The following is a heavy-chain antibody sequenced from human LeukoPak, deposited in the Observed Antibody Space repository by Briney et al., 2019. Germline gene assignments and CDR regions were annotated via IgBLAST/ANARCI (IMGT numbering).Heavy chain of an antibody. CDR1: GGSISSYY. J-gene: IGHJ6*03. D-gene: IGHD3-22*01. V-gene: IGHV4-59*01. Sequence: PSETLSLTCTVSGGSISSYYWSWIRQPPGEGLEWIGYIYYSGSTNYNPSLKSRVTISVDTSKNQFSLKLSSVTAADTAVYYCARVPRGYYDSSGYYYYYYYMDVWGKGTTVTVSS. CDR2: IYYSGST. CDR3: ARVPRGYYDSSGYYYYYYYMDV.